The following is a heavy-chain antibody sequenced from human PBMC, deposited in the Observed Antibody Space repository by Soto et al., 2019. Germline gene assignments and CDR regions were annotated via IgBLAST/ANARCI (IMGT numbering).Heavy chain of an antibody. D-gene: IGHD6-19*01. Sequence: XSVKVSCKASVYTFTSYDINWVRQATGQGLEWMGWMNPNSGNTGYAQKFQGRVTMTRNTSISTAYMELSSLRSEDTAVYYCARGRWAVADHYYYGMDVWGQGTTVTVSS. CDR2: MNPNSGNT. CDR3: ARGRWAVADHYYYGMDV. J-gene: IGHJ6*02. CDR1: VYTFTSYD. V-gene: IGHV1-8*01.